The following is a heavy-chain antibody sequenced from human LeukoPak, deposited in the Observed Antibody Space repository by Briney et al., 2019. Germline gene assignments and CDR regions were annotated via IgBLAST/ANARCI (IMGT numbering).Heavy chain of an antibody. D-gene: IGHD3-10*01. CDR2: IYYSGRN. CDR3: ARGRPDGSGSYYKFDP. J-gene: IGHJ5*02. CDR1: GGSLSGYY. V-gene: IGHV4-34*01. Sequence: PSETLSLTCAVYGGSLSGYYWSWIRQPPGEGVEWIGSIYYSGRNYYNPSLKSRVTISVDTSKKQFSLKLSSVTAADTAVYYCARGRPDGSGSYYKFDPWGQGTLVTVSS.